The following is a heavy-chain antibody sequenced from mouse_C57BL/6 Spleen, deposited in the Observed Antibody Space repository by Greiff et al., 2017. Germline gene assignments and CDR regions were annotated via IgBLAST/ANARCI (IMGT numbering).Heavy chain of an antibody. CDR2: IWSGGST. J-gene: IGHJ3*01. Sequence: HVLLQQSGPGLVQPSQSLSITCTVPGFSLTSYGVHWVRQSPGKGLELLGVIWSGGSTDYNAAFISRLSISKDNSKCQVFFKMNSLQADDTAIYYCARSIYYGHGAYWDYGTLVTVSA. CDR1: GFSLTSYG. CDR3: ARSIYYGHGAY. V-gene: IGHV2-2*01. D-gene: IGHD2-1*01.